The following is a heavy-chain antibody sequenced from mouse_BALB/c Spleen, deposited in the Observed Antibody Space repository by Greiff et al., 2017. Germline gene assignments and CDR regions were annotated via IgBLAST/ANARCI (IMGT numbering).Heavy chain of an antibody. D-gene: IGHD2-14*01. CDR2: ISDGGSYT. V-gene: IGHV5-4*02. J-gene: IGHJ2*01. CDR3: AREGNRYHYFDY. Sequence: EVQGVESGGGLVKPGGSLKLSCAASGFTFSDYYMYWVRQTPEKRLEWVATISDGGSYTYYPDSVKGRFTISRDNAKNNLYLQMSSLKSEDTAMYYCAREGNRYHYFDYWGQGTTLTVSA. CDR1: GFTFSDYY.